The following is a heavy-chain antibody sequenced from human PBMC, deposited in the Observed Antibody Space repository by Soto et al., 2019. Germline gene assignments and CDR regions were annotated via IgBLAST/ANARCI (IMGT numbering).Heavy chain of an antibody. D-gene: IGHD3-3*01. V-gene: IGHV4-31*08. J-gene: IGHJ5*02. Sequence: PLSLTCTVSAGSMIRVGDYWSWFRQPPGQGLEWIGYIYYSRSTYYNTSLQSRVTISLDTSNNHFCRRMTSMTAADTTMYLWTRAERFPRSWFDPWGQGTEVTVSS. CDR3: TRAERFPRSWFDP. CDR2: IYYSRST. CDR1: AGSMIRVGDY.